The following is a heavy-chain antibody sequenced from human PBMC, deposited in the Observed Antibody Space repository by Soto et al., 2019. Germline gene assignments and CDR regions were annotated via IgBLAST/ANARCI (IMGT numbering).Heavy chain of an antibody. Sequence: ASVKVSCKASGYTFTYYHVHWVRQAPGQGLEWMGIINPYGGDTTYAQKFQGRVTMTRDTSTSTVYMELSSLRSEDTAVYFCSSLSSMDVWGQGTTVTVSS. J-gene: IGHJ6*02. V-gene: IGHV1-46*01. D-gene: IGHD6-6*01. CDR2: INPYGGDT. CDR1: GYTFTYYH. CDR3: SSLSSMDV.